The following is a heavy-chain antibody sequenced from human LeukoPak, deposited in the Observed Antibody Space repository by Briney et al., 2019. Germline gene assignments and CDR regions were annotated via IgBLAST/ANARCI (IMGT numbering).Heavy chain of an antibody. Sequence: TGGSLRLSCAASGFTFSSYGMHWVRQAPGKGLEWVAFIRYDGSNKYYADSVKGRFTISRDNSKNTLYLQMNSLRAEDTAVYYCARDSSGWFSSINPFDYWGQGTLVTVSS. D-gene: IGHD6-19*01. CDR2: IRYDGSNK. CDR3: ARDSSGWFSSINPFDY. J-gene: IGHJ4*02. V-gene: IGHV3-30*02. CDR1: GFTFSSYG.